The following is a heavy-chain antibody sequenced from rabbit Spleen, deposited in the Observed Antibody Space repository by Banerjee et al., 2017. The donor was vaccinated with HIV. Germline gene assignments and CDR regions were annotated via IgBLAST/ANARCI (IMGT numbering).Heavy chain of an antibody. CDR3: VRDLGYDDYSEKGYFNL. J-gene: IGHJ4*01. D-gene: IGHD2-1*01. CDR1: GFTFSSYW. CDR2: IDGGWSAGN. V-gene: IGHV1S45*01. Sequence: QQQLEESGGDLVKPGGTLTLTCTASGFTFSSYWMSWVRQAPGKGLEWIACIDGGWSAGNQYASWAKGRFTISSHNAQNTLYLQLNSLTAADTATYFCVRDLGYDDYSEKGYFNLWGPGTLVTVS.